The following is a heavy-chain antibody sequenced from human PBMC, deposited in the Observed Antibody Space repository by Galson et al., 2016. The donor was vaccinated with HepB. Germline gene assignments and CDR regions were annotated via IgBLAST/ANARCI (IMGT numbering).Heavy chain of an antibody. CDR1: GFTFSSYG. CDR2: ISSDGTNR. V-gene: IGHV3-30*03. CDR3: ARKRALSRAVDPRNYDWNHNNGPLDY. Sequence: SLRLSCAASGFTFSSYGMHWVRQAPGKGLEWVAVISSDGTNRYYADSVKGRFTISRDNSKNTLYLRMNSLRAEDTALYYCARKRALSRAVDPRNYDWNHNNGPLDYWGPGTLVTVSA. D-gene: IGHD1-20*01. J-gene: IGHJ4*02.